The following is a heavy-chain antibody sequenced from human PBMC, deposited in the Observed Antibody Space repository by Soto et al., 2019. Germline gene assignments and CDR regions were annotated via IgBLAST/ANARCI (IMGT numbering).Heavy chain of an antibody. V-gene: IGHV4-61*01. CDR1: GGCVRRDSNF. D-gene: IGHD4-4*01. Sequence: LSLPCTVSGGCVRRDSNFWSWIRQPPGKGLEWIGYIYYSGPSRYNPSLESRVTISIDSSKNQVSLTPTSVTAADTAVYYCARGYSHYAHWGRGTLVTVSS. J-gene: IGHJ4*02. CDR2: IYYSGPS. CDR3: ARGYSHYAH.